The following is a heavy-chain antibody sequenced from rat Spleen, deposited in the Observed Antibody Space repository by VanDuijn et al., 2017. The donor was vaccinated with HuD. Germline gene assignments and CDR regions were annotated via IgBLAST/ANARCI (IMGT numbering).Heavy chain of an antibody. CDR1: GFTLSSFP. Sequence: EVQLVASGGGLMQPGGSMKLSCAASGFTLSSFPMAWVRQAPTKGLEWVATISIIAGATYYRDSVKGRFTISRDNAKSTLYLQMDSLRSEDTATYYCARRPGDFDCWGQGVMVTVSS. V-gene: IGHV5-46*01. CDR3: ARRPGDFDC. D-gene: IGHD1-4*01. CDR2: ISIIAGAT. J-gene: IGHJ2*01.